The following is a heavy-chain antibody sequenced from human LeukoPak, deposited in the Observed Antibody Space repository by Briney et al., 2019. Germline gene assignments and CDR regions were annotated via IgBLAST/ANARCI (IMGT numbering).Heavy chain of an antibody. CDR3: AKVVDFWSGYSDYYYGMDV. V-gene: IGHV3-23*01. D-gene: IGHD3-3*01. CDR1: GFSLNTYS. J-gene: IGHJ6*02. Sequence: GGSLRLSCAASGFSLNTYSMNWVRQAPGKGLEWVSAISGGGGSTYYADSVKGRFTISRDNSKNTLYLQMNSLRAEDTAVYYCAKVVDFWSGYSDYYYGMDVWGQGTTVTVSS. CDR2: ISGGGGST.